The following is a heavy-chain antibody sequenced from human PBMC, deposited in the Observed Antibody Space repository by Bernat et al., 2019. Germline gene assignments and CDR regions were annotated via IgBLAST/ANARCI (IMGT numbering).Heavy chain of an antibody. CDR1: GYTFTSYG. V-gene: IGHV1-18*01. Sequence: QVQLVQSGAEVKKPGASVKVSCKASGYTFTSYGISWVRQAPGQGLEWMGWISAYNGNTNYAQKHQRRVTMTTDTSTSTAYMELRSLRSDDTVVYYCARDIRLINDYGGYFLFDYWGQGTLVTVSS. CDR3: ARDIRLINDYGGYFLFDY. D-gene: IGHD4-17*01. J-gene: IGHJ4*02. CDR2: ISAYNGNT.